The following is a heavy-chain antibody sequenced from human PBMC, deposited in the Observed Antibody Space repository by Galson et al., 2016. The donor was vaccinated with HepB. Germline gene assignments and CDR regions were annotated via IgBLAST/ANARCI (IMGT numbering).Heavy chain of an antibody. J-gene: IGHJ4*02. V-gene: IGHV3-23*01. D-gene: IGHD4-17*01. CDR3: AIIPTLTTFDS. CDR1: GFTFGSYA. Sequence: SLRLSCAASGFTFGSYAMSWVRQAPRKGLQWVSIITGSGGNTYYADSVKGRFTVSRDNSKNTVNLQMNSLRAEDTAVYYCAIIPTLTTFDSWGQGTLVTVSS. CDR2: ITGSGGNT.